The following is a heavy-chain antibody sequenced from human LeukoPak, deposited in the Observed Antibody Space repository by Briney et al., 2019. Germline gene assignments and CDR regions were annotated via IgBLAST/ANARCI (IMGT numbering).Heavy chain of an antibody. V-gene: IGHV3-66*01. CDR1: GFTVSSNY. Sequence: GGSLRLSCAASGFTVSSNYMSWVRQAPGEGLEWVSVIYSGGSTYYADSVKGRFTISRDNSKNTLYLQMNSLRAEDTAVYYCASDILTGSTFDIWGQGTMVTVSS. D-gene: IGHD3-9*01. J-gene: IGHJ3*02. CDR2: IYSGGST. CDR3: ASDILTGSTFDI.